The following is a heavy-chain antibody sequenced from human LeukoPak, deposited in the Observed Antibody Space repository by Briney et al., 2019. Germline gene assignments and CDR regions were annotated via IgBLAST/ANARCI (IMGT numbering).Heavy chain of an antibody. D-gene: IGHD3-9*01. CDR3: ARRYFDSSNLYFDY. Sequence: PSETLSLTCTVSGYSISSSSYYWGWIRQPPGKGLEWIGSMHYSGSSYYNPSLKSRVTISVDTSKNQFSLKLSSVTAADTAVYYCARRYFDSSNLYFDYWGQGTLVTVSS. V-gene: IGHV4-39*01. CDR2: MHYSGSS. CDR1: GYSISSSSYY. J-gene: IGHJ4*02.